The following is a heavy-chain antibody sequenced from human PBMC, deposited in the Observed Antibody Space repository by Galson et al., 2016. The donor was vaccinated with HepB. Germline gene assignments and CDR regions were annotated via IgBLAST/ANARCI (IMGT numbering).Heavy chain of an antibody. J-gene: IGHJ4*02. D-gene: IGHD3-9*01. CDR1: EFTFSTYG. Sequence: SLRLSCAASEFTFSTYGMHWVRQAPGKGLEWVALIWHDGSNKYYADSVKGRFIISRDNPKSTLYLQMNSLRAEDTAVYYCAREPVRLDDLLTGPPKNPDYWGQGTLVTVSS. CDR2: IWHDGSNK. V-gene: IGHV3-33*01. CDR3: AREPVRLDDLLTGPPKNPDY.